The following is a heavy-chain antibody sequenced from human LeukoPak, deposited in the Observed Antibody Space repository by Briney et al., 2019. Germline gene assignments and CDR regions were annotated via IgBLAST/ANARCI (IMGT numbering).Heavy chain of an antibody. Sequence: PGGSLRLSCAASGFTFSSSAMRWVRQAPGKGLEGVGRIRSKAKSYATAYAASVKGRFTISRDDSKNTAYLQMNSLKTEDTAVYYCTREGFMIVVPYYDYYMDVWGKGTTVTVSS. V-gene: IGHV3-73*01. CDR3: TREGFMIVVPYYDYYMDV. CDR2: IRSKAKSYAT. D-gene: IGHD3-22*01. J-gene: IGHJ6*03. CDR1: GFTFSSSA.